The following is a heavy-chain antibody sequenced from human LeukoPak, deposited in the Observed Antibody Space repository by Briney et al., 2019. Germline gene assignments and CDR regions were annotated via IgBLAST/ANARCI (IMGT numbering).Heavy chain of an antibody. J-gene: IGHJ4*02. CDR2: IYSGGST. CDR1: GFTFSSYG. V-gene: IGHV3-NL1*01. Sequence: PGGSLRLSCAASGFTFSSYGMHWVRQAPGKGLEWVSVIYSGGSTYYADSVKGRFTISRDSSKNTLYLQMNSLRAEDTAVYYCARVGGGSYFDYWGQGTLVTVSS. CDR3: ARVGGGSYFDY. D-gene: IGHD1-26*01.